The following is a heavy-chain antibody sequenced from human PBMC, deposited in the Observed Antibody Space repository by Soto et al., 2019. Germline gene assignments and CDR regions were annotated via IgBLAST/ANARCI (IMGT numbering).Heavy chain of an antibody. V-gene: IGHV3-11*06. D-gene: IGHD6-19*01. CDR1: GLTFSDYY. CDR3: ARAQSSGWPSYYYYGMDV. Sequence: PGGSLRLSCAASGLTFSDYYMSWIRQAPGKGLEWVSYITSSGSYTKYADSVQGRFTISRDNAKNSLYLQMNSLRAEDTAVYYCARAQSSGWPSYYYYGMDVWGQGTTVTVSS. CDR2: ITSSGSYT. J-gene: IGHJ6*02.